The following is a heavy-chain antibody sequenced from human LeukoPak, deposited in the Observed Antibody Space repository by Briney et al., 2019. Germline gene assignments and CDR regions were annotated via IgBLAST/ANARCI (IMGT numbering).Heavy chain of an antibody. J-gene: IGHJ4*02. CDR1: EFPFSDYY. CDR3: VSVPLGELSLSSPGY. CDR2: ISSSGNNE. D-gene: IGHD3-16*02. Sequence: GESLRLSCAASEFPFSDYYMSWIRQAPGKGLEWVSYISSSGNNEYYADSVKGRFTISRDNAKKSLYLQMNSLRAEDTAVYYCVSVPLGELSLSSPGYWGQGTLVTVSS. V-gene: IGHV3-11*04.